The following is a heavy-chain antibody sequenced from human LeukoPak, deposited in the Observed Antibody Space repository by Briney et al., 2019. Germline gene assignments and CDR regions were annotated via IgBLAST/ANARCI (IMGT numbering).Heavy chain of an antibody. CDR2: IYYSGST. J-gene: IGHJ3*02. Sequence: SETLSLTCTVSGGSISSSSYYWGWIRQPPGKGLEWIGSIYYSGSTYYNPSLKSRVTISVDTSKNQFSLKLSSVTAADTAVYYCANVYYYDSSSPDDAFDIWGQGTMVTVSS. CDR1: GGSISSSSYY. V-gene: IGHV4-39*01. D-gene: IGHD3-22*01. CDR3: ANVYYYDSSSPDDAFDI.